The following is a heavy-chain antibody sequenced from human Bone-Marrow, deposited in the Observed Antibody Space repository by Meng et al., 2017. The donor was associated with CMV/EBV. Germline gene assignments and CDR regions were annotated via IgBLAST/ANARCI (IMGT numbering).Heavy chain of an antibody. CDR1: GGSISSSNYY. V-gene: IGHV4-39*07. J-gene: IGHJ6*02. CDR2: IYYSGST. CDR3: ARAGGYVFWSGYPQRCDGMDV. Sequence: SETLSLTCTVSGGSISSSNYYWGWIRQPPGKGLEWIGSIYYSGSTNYNPSLKSRVTISVDTSTNQFSLKLSSVPAADTAVYYHARAGGYVFWSGYPQRCDGMDVWGQGTTVTVSS. D-gene: IGHD3-3*01.